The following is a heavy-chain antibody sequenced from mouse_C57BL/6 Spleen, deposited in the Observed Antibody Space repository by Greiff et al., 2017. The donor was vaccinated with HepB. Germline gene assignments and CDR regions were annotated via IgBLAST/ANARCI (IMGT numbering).Heavy chain of an antibody. V-gene: IGHV1-64*01. CDR2: IHPNSGST. CDR3: ARSDYYGMGFAY. D-gene: IGHD1-1*01. J-gene: IGHJ3*01. CDR1: GYTFTSYW. Sequence: VQLQQSGAELVKPGASVKLSCKASGYTFTSYWMHWVKQRPGQGLEWIGMIHPNSGSTNYNEKFKSKATLTVDKSSSTAYMQLSSLTSEDSAVYCCARSDYYGMGFAYWGQGTLVTVSA.